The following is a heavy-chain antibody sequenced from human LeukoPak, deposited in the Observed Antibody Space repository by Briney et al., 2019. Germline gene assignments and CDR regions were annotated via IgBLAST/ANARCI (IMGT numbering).Heavy chain of an antibody. D-gene: IGHD4-17*01. Sequence: PGGSPRLSCAASGFTFSSYSMNWVRQAPGKGLEWVSSISSSSSYIYYADSVKGRFTISRDNAKNSLYLQMNSLRAEDTAVYYCTRDNGDYENWFDPWGQGTLVTVSS. CDR3: TRDNGDYENWFDP. CDR1: GFTFSSYS. J-gene: IGHJ5*02. CDR2: ISSSSSYI. V-gene: IGHV3-21*01.